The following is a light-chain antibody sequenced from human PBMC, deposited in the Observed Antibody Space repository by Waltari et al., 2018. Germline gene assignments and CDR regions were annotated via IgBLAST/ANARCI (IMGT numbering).Light chain of an antibody. Sequence: EIVLTQSPATLSLSPGERATLSCRASQSVSSYLAWYQQKPGQAPKLLIYDASNRATGIPARFSCSGSWTDFTLTISSLEPEDFAVYYCQQRSNWPPTWTFGQGTKVEIK. CDR3: QQRSNWPPTWT. CDR2: DAS. J-gene: IGKJ1*01. V-gene: IGKV3-11*01. CDR1: QSVSSY.